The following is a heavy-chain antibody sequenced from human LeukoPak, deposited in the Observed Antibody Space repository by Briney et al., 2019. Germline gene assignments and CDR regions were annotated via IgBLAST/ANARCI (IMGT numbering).Heavy chain of an antibody. D-gene: IGHD3-16*02. V-gene: IGHV4-34*01. CDR1: GGSFSGYY. Sequence: SETLSLTCAVYGGSFSGYYWSWIRQPPGKGLEWIGEINHSGSTNYNPSLKSRVTISVDTSKNQFSLKLSSVTAADTAVYYCARGRRRLGELSLFFWGQGTLVTVSS. J-gene: IGHJ4*02. CDR3: ARGRRRLGELSLFF. CDR2: INHSGST.